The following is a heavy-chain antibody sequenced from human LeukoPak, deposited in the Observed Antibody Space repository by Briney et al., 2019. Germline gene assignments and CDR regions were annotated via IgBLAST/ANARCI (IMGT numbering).Heavy chain of an antibody. J-gene: IGHJ6*03. Sequence: ASVKVSCKASGYTFTGYYIHWVRQAPGQGLEWMGWMNPNSGNTGYAQKFQGRVTMTRNTSIGTAYMELSSLRSEDTAVYYCARGGSGSYYYYYYYMDVWGKGTTVTISS. V-gene: IGHV1-8*02. CDR1: GYTFTGYY. D-gene: IGHD1-26*01. CDR2: MNPNSGNT. CDR3: ARGGSGSYYYYYYYMDV.